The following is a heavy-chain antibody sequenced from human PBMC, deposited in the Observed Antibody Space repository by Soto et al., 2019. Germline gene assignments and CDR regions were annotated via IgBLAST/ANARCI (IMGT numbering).Heavy chain of an antibody. CDR3: SRRIAMAANWFDP. J-gene: IGHJ5*02. CDR2: IKQDGSEK. CDR1: GFTFSSYW. V-gene: IGHV3-7*03. D-gene: IGHD6-19*01. Sequence: PGGSLRLSCAASGFTFSSYWMSWVRQAPGKGLEWVANIKQDGSEKYYVDSVKGRFTISRDNAKDSLYLQMNSLRAEDTAVYYCSRRIAMAANWFDPWGQGTLVTVSS.